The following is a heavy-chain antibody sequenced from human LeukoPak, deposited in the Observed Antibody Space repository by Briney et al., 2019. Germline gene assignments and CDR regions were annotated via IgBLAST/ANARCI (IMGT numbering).Heavy chain of an antibody. V-gene: IGHV4-59*12. D-gene: IGHD3-3*01. CDR1: GGSISSYY. CDR2: IYYSGST. CDR3: AREGGFYRPLDY. J-gene: IGHJ4*02. Sequence: SETLSLTCTVSGGSISSYYWSWIRQPPGKGLEWIGNIYYSGSTNYNPSLKSRVTISVDTSKNQFSLKVSSVTAADTAVYYCAREGGFYRPLDYSGQGTLVTASS.